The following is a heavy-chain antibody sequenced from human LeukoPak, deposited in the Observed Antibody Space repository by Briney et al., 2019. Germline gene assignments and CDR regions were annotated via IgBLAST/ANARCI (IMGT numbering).Heavy chain of an antibody. V-gene: IGHV1-69*05. D-gene: IGHD3-16*01. CDR2: IIPIFGTA. CDR3: SRDQGGSFDY. CDR1: GGTFSSYA. J-gene: IGHJ4*02. Sequence: SVKVSCKASGGTFSSYAISWVRQAPGQGLEWMGGIIPIFGTANNAQKFQGRVTIATDESTSTAYMELSSLRAEDTAVYYCSRDQGGSFDYWGQGTLVTVSS.